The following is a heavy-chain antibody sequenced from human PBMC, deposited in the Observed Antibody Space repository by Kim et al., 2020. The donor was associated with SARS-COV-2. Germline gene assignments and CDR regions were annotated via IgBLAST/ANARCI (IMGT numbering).Heavy chain of an antibody. CDR3: ATDYGDYALDP. J-gene: IGHJ5*02. CDR2: IYYSGST. V-gene: IGHV4-39*01. Sequence: SETLSLTCTVSGRSISTTTYYWGWIRQPPGKGLEWIGNIYYSGSTYYNPSLKSRVTISVDTSKNQFSLRLSSATAADTAFYYCATDYGDYALDPWGQGTL. CDR1: GRSISTTTYY. D-gene: IGHD4-17*01.